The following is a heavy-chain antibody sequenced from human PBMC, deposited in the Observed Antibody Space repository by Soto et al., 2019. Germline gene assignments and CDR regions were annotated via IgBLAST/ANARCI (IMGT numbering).Heavy chain of an antibody. Sequence: QVQLVQSGAEVKMPGASVKVSCKASGCTFTNYGIRWVRQAPGQGLEWMGWISAYNGNTKYAQKRQGRVTMTTDTSTSTADMALRSLRSDDTAVYYCARDRMDQLLLNNWFDPWGQGTLVTVSS. CDR3: ARDRMDQLLLNNWFDP. CDR2: ISAYNGNT. CDR1: GCTFTNYG. J-gene: IGHJ5*02. V-gene: IGHV1-18*01. D-gene: IGHD2-15*01.